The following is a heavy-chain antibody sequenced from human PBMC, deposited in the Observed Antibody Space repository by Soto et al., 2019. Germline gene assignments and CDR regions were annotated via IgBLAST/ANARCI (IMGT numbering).Heavy chain of an antibody. CDR2: IYYSGST. CDR1: GGSISSGGYY. CDR3: ARRAPRSGCQFDY. V-gene: IGHV4-31*03. Sequence: LSLTCTVSGGSISSGGYYWSWIRQHPGKGLEWIGYIYYSGSTYYNPSLKSRVTISVDTSKNQFSLKLSSVTAADTAVYYCARRAPRSGCQFDYWGQGTLVTVSS. J-gene: IGHJ4*02. D-gene: IGHD3-10*01.